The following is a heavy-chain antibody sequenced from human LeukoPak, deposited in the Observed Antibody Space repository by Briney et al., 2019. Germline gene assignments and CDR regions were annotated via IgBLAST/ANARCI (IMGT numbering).Heavy chain of an antibody. Sequence: SETLSLTCAVYGGSFSGYYWSWIRQPPGKGLEWIGEINHSGSTNYNPSLKSRVTISVDTSKNQFSPKLSSVTAADTAVYYCARETTPRYGMDVWGQGTTVTVSS. D-gene: IGHD1-1*01. CDR3: ARETTPRYGMDV. J-gene: IGHJ6*02. CDR1: GGSFSGYY. CDR2: INHSGST. V-gene: IGHV4-34*09.